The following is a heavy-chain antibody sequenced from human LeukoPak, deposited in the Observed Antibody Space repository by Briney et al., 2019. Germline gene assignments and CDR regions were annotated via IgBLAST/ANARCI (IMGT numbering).Heavy chain of an antibody. Sequence: PGGSLRLSCSASGFTFSSYAMHWVRQAPGKGLEYVSAISSNGGSTYYADSVKGRFTISRDNSKNTLYLQMSSLRIEDNALYYCAKDRGDFSGWFFWGQGTLVTVSS. CDR1: GFTFSSYA. V-gene: IGHV3-64D*09. CDR3: AKDRGDFSGWFF. D-gene: IGHD6-19*01. CDR2: ISSNGGST. J-gene: IGHJ4*02.